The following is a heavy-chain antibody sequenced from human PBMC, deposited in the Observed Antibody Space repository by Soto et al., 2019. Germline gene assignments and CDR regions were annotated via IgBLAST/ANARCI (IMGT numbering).Heavy chain of an antibody. J-gene: IGHJ4*02. CDR2: INSDGKST. Sequence: GGSLRLSCAASGFTFSTFWMHWVRQAPGKGLVWVSRINSDGKSTRYADSVKGRFTISRDNAKNTRYLQMNSLRAEDTAVYYCARVGTYSVFDYWGQGILVTVPS. CDR1: GFTFSTFW. CDR3: ARVGTYSVFDY. V-gene: IGHV3-74*01. D-gene: IGHD3-10*01.